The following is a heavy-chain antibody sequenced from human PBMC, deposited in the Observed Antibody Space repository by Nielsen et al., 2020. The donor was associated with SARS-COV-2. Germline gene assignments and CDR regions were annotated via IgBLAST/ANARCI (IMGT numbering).Heavy chain of an antibody. V-gene: IGHV4-31*03. D-gene: IGHD2-21*02. CDR2: IYYIGGT. CDR3: ARETATGFLGTVDS. J-gene: IGHJ4*02. Sequence: SETLSLTCSVSGGSISSVPYYWTWIRQHPGKGLGWIGYIYYIGGTYYNPSLKSRVNISLDTSKNQFSLQLNSVTAADTAVYFCARETATGFLGTVDSWGQGVLVTVSS. CDR1: GGSISSVPYY.